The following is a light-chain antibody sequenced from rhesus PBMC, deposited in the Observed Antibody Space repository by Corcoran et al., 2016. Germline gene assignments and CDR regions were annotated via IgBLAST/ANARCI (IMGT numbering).Light chain of an antibody. Sequence: DIQMTQSPSSLSASVGDTVTITCRASQPITSYLNWFQQKPWKAPKLLIYAASRLESGVPLRFSGSVSGTEFALTISSLQPEDFAAYYCLQHSSYPFSFGQGTKVEIK. CDR2: AAS. CDR3: LQHSSYPFS. J-gene: IGKJ2*01. CDR1: QPITSY. V-gene: IGKV1-28*01.